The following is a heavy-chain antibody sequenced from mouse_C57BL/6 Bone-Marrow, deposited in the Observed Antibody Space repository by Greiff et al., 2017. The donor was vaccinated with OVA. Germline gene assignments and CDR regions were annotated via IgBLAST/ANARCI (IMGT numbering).Heavy chain of an antibody. CDR3: ASGYSNYGYCFAY. CDR2: IWGVGST. Sequence: QVQLKESGPGLVAPSQSLSITCTVSGFSLTSYGVDWVRQSPGKGLEWLGVIWGVGSTNYNSALKSRLSISKDNSKSQVFLKMNSLQTDDTAMYYCASGYSNYGYCFAYWGQGTLVTVSA. V-gene: IGHV2-6*01. CDR1: GFSLTSYG. J-gene: IGHJ3*01. D-gene: IGHD2-5*01.